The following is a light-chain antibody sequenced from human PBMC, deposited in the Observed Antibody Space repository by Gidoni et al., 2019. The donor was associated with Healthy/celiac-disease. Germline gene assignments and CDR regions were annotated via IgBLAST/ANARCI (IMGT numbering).Light chain of an antibody. J-gene: IGLJ2*01. Sequence: QSALTQPASVSGSPGQSITISCTGTSSDVGGYNYVSWYQQYPGKAPKLMIYDVSSRPSGVSNRFSGSKSDNTASLTISGLLAEDEADYYCSSYTSSSTWVFGGGTKLTVL. CDR1: SSDVGGYNY. V-gene: IGLV2-14*01. CDR3: SSYTSSSTWV. CDR2: DVS.